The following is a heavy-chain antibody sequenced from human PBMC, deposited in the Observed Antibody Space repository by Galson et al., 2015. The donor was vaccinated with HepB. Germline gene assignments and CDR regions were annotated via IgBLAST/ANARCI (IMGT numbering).Heavy chain of an antibody. CDR1: GFTFSSYA. J-gene: IGHJ3*02. CDR2: ISYDGSNK. Sequence: SLRLSCAASGFTFSSYAMHWVRQAPGKGLEWVAVISYDGSNKYYADSVKGRFTISRDNSRNTLYLQMNSLRAEDTAVYYCARSSCGGSCYEGEFAFDIWGQGTMVTVSS. CDR3: ARSSCGGSCYEGEFAFDI. D-gene: IGHD2-15*01. V-gene: IGHV3-30-3*01.